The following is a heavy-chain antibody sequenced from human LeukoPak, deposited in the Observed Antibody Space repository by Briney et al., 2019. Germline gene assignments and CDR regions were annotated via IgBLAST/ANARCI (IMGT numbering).Heavy chain of an antibody. V-gene: IGHV4-31*03. D-gene: IGHD6-19*01. CDR3: AKHRWNSSAWYRFPGMTAFEF. CDR2: IFFSGTT. Sequence: SETLSLTCNVSGVSISSGSHYWSWIRQHPGEGLEWIGYIFFSGTTHYNPTLENRVTIFRDTSKNQFSLDLKSVTAADTAVYYCAKHRWNSSAWYRFPGMTAFEFWGQGVLVSVSS. CDR1: GVSISSGSHY. J-gene: IGHJ4*02.